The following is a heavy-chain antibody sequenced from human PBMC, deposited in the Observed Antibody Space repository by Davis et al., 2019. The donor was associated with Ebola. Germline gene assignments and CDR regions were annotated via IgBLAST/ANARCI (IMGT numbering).Heavy chain of an antibody. D-gene: IGHD4-23*01. CDR1: GFTFGNYW. Sequence: PGGSLRLSCVASGFTFGNYWMNWVRQAPGKGLEWVANIRGNGSEQSYVDSVKVRFTISRDNAKNSLDLEMNSLRAEDTAVFYCARDRWPNLASYYGMDVWGQGTTVTVSS. CDR2: IRGNGSEQ. V-gene: IGHV3-7*01. CDR3: ARDRWPNLASYYGMDV. J-gene: IGHJ6*02.